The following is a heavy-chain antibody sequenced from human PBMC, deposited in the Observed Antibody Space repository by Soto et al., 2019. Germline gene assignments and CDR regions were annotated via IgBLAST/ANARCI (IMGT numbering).Heavy chain of an antibody. CDR3: AGGWAVVVIFGFLKWFAP. Sequence: PSETLSLTCAVSGGSISSSNWWSWVRQPPGKGLEWIGEIYHSGSTNYNPSLKSRVTISVDKSKNQFSLKLSSVTAADTAVYYCAGGWAVVVIFGFLKWFAPGAQGTLVPVSS. D-gene: IGHD3-22*01. CDR2: IYHSGST. V-gene: IGHV4-4*02. J-gene: IGHJ5*02. CDR1: GGSISSSNW.